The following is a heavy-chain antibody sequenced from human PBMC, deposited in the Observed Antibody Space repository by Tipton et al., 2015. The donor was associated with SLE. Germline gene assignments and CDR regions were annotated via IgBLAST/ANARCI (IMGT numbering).Heavy chain of an antibody. CDR3: AKFEKANDFYLDS. CDR1: GFTFSLSA. V-gene: IGHV3-33*06. CDR2: IWYDGSNE. Sequence: SLRLSCAASGFTFSLSAMHWVRQAPGKGLEWVAGIWYDGSNENYADSVKGRFTISRDNSKNTLYLLMNSLRADDTAIYYCAKFEKANDFYLDSWGQGALVTVSS. D-gene: IGHD2-21*02. J-gene: IGHJ4*02.